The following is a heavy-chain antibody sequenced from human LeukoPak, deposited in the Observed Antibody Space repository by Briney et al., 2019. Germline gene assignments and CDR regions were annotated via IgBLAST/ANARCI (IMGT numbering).Heavy chain of an antibody. J-gene: IGHJ4*02. CDR3: ARHFAYSSSSYFDY. CDR1: GTSISSYY. V-gene: IGHV4-59*08. Sequence: SETLSLTCTVSGTSISSYYWSWIRQPPGKGLEWIGYVYYTGSTNYNPSLKSRVTMFEDKSKNQFSLRLYSVTVADTAVYYCARHFAYSSSSYFDYWGQGSLVTVSS. CDR2: VYYTGST. D-gene: IGHD6-6*01.